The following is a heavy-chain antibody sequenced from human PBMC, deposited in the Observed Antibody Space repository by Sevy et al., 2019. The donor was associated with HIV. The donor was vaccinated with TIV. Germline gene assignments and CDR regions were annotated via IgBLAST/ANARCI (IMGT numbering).Heavy chain of an antibody. J-gene: IGHJ6*03. CDR1: GFTFSSYG. D-gene: IGHD1-7*01. CDR3: AKVPAGGTTLYYYYYMDV. CDR2: IRDDGSNK. Sequence: GGSLRLSCAASGFTFSSYGMHWVRQAPGKGLEWVAFIRDDGSNKYYAESVKGRFTISRDNSKNTLYLQMNSLRAEDTAVYYCAKVPAGGTTLYYYYYMDVWGKGTTVTVSS. V-gene: IGHV3-30*02.